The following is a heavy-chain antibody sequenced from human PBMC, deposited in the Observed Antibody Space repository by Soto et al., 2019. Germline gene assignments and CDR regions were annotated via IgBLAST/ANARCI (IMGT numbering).Heavy chain of an antibody. D-gene: IGHD1-26*01. CDR1: GDSVSSDSAA. CDR2: TYYRSKWYN. Sequence: SQTLSLTCAISGDSVSSDSAAWNWIRQSPSRGLEWLGRTYYRSKWYNDYALSVKSRITINPDTPTNQFSLQLKSVTPEDTDVYYCARSPPVIGANWFDPWGQGTLVTVSS. CDR3: ARSPPVIGANWFDP. J-gene: IGHJ5*02. V-gene: IGHV6-1*01.